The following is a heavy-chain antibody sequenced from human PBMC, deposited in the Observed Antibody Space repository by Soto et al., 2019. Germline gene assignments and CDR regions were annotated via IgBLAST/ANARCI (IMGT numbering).Heavy chain of an antibody. V-gene: IGHV3-74*01. Sequence: GGSLRLSCAASGFTFSSYWMHWVRQAPGKGLVWVSRINSDGSSTSYADSVKGRFTISRDNAKNTLYLQMNSLRAEDTAVYYCARGGDYDFWSGYDDYYYYYMDVWGKGTTVTVSS. J-gene: IGHJ6*03. CDR3: ARGGDYDFWSGYDDYYYYYMDV. CDR1: GFTFSSYW. D-gene: IGHD3-3*01. CDR2: INSDGSST.